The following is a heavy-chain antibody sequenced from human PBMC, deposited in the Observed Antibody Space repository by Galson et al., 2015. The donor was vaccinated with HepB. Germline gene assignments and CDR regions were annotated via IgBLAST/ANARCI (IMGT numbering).Heavy chain of an antibody. V-gene: IGHV3-33*01. CDR2: IWYDGSNK. J-gene: IGHJ6*03. Sequence: SLRLSCAASGFTFSSYGMHWVRQAPGKGLEWVAVIWYDGSNKYYADSVKGRFTISRDNSKNTLYLQMNSLRAEDTAVYYCARDHLVRGVIQRAMDVWGKGTTVTVSS. CDR3: ARDHLVRGVIQRAMDV. D-gene: IGHD3-10*01. CDR1: GFTFSSYG.